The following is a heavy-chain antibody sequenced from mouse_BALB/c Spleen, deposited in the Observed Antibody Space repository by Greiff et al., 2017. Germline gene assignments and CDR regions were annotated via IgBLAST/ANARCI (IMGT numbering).Heavy chain of an antibody. V-gene: IGHV2-6-7*01. CDR1: GFSLTGYG. J-gene: IGHJ2*01. CDR3: ARVHGSSPRHFDY. Sequence: QVQLQQSGPGLVAPSQSLSITCTVSGFSLTGYGVNWVRQPPGKGLEWLGMIWGDGSTDYNSALKSRLSISKDNSKSQVFLKMNSLQTDDTARYYCARVHGSSPRHFDYWGQGTTLTVSS. D-gene: IGHD1-1*01. CDR2: IWGDGST.